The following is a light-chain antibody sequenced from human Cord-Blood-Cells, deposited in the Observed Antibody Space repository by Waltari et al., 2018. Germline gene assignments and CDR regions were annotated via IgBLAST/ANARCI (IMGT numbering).Light chain of an antibody. CDR3: VLYMGSGISV. Sequence: QTVVPQAPSFSVSPGRTVTLTCGFTSGSALPSYYPSWSQQTPAQPPRTLIYSTNTRSSGVPDRFSGSILGNKAAITITGAQADDESDYYCVLYMGSGISVFGGGTKLTVL. CDR1: SGSALPSYY. J-gene: IGLJ3*02. CDR2: STN. V-gene: IGLV8-61*01.